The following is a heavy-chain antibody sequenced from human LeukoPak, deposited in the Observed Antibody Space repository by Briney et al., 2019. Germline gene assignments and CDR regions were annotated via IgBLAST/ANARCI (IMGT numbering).Heavy chain of an antibody. Sequence: PGGPLRLSCAASGFTFSNGWMSWVRQAPGKGLEWVGRIKSKSERGTTDYAAPVKGRFTISRDGSTNTVYLHMNSLKTEDTAVYFCTSNLYCSTSSCYTLDNWGQGTLVAVSP. CDR2: IKSKSERGTT. CDR1: GFTFSNGW. V-gene: IGHV3-15*01. J-gene: IGHJ4*02. CDR3: TSNLYCSTSSCYTLDN. D-gene: IGHD2-2*02.